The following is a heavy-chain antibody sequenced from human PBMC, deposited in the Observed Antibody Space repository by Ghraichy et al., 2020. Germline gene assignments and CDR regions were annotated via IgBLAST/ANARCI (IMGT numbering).Heavy chain of an antibody. CDR1: GGTFSSYA. V-gene: IGHV1-69*04. J-gene: IGHJ6*02. D-gene: IGHD6-19*01. Sequence: SVKVSCKASGGTFSSYAISWVRQAPGQGLEWMGRIIPILGIANYAQKFQGRVTITADKSTSTAYMELSSLRSEDTAVYYCARDLGYSSGWETARGNYYYGMDVWGQGTTVTVSS. CDR3: ARDLGYSSGWETARGNYYYGMDV. CDR2: IIPILGIA.